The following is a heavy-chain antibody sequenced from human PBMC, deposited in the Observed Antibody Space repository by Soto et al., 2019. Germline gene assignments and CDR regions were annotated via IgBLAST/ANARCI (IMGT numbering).Heavy chain of an antibody. D-gene: IGHD3-9*01. CDR1: GYSISSGYY. CDR2: IYHSGSA. V-gene: IGHV4-38-2*01. Sequence: SETLSLTCAVSGYSISSGYYWGWIRQPPGKGLEWIGSIYHSGSAYYNPSLKSRVTISVDTSKNQFSLKLSSVTAADTAVYYCVRGIDDILTGPYYYYGMDVWGQGTTVTVSS. CDR3: VRGIDDILTGPYYYYGMDV. J-gene: IGHJ6*02.